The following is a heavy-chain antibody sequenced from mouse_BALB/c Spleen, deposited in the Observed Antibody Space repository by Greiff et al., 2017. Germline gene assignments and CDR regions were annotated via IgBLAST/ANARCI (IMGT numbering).Heavy chain of an antibody. CDR2: ISYSGST. CDR1: GYSITSDYA. J-gene: IGHJ4*01. CDR3: ARSDEAMDY. V-gene: IGHV3-2*02. Sequence: EVKLQESGPGLVKPSQSLSLTCTVTGYSITSDYAWNWIRQFPGNKLEWMGYISYSGSTSYNPSLKSRISITRDTSKNQFFLQLNSVTTEDTATYYCARSDEAMDYWGQGTSVTVSS.